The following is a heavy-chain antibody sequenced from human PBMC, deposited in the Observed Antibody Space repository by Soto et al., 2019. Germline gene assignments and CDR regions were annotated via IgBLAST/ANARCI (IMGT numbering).Heavy chain of an antibody. CDR1: GASITYGGYS. V-gene: IGHV4-30-2*01. Sequence: LSLTCTVSGASITYGGYSWSWIRQTPGKGLEWIGYINHLETTFYNPSFESRLSLSIDRAKNQFSLNLNSMSAADRAVYFCARGGGSDSFGYWGQGILVTVSS. CDR2: INHLETT. D-gene: IGHD1-26*01. J-gene: IGHJ4*02. CDR3: ARGGGSDSFGY.